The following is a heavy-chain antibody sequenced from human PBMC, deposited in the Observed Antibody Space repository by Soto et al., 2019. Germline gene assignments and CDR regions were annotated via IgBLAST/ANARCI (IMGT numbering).Heavy chain of an antibody. CDR2: ISSNGGST. V-gene: IGHV3-64*01. Sequence: PGGSLRLSCAASGFTFSSYAMHWVRQAPGKGLEYVSAISSNGGSTYYANSVKGRFTISRDNSKNTLYPQMGSLRAEDMAVYYCARDTAAAAGMRIFDYWGQGNLVTVSS. CDR1: GFTFSSYA. J-gene: IGHJ4*02. D-gene: IGHD6-13*01. CDR3: ARDTAAAAGMRIFDY.